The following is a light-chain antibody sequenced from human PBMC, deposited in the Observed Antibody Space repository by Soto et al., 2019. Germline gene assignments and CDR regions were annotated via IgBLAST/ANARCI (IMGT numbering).Light chain of an antibody. CDR1: QSVSSN. J-gene: IGKJ2*01. CDR3: QQYNNWPPLYT. V-gene: IGKV3-15*01. Sequence: EIVLTQSPGILTLSPGESATLSCRASQSVSSNLAWYQQKPGQAPRLLIYGASTRATGIPARFSGSGSGTEFTLTISSLQSEDFAVYYCQQYNNWPPLYTFGQGTKLGIK. CDR2: GAS.